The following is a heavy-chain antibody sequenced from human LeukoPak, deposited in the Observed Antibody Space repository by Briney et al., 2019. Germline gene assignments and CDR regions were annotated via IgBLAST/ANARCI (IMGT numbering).Heavy chain of an antibody. CDR1: GFALRSYG. Sequence: TGGSLRLSCAASGFALRSYGMYWVRQTPDKGLEWVAYSRRDGTYVNYADSVKGRFIISRDNSKNTLGLQMNSLRVEDTALYYCASGGPTRGTLASWGQGTLVPVSS. J-gene: IGHJ4*02. CDR2: SRRDGTYV. D-gene: IGHD1-26*01. V-gene: IGHV3-30*02. CDR3: ASGGPTRGTLAS.